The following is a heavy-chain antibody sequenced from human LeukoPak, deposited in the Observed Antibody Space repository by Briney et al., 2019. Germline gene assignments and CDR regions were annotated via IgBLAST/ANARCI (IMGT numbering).Heavy chain of an antibody. D-gene: IGHD2-2*01. V-gene: IGHV1-2*02. CDR3: ARGFPGYCSSTSCYPPYYYYYMDV. Sequence: ASVKVSRKASGYTFTGYYMHWVRQAPGQGLEWMGWINPNSGGTNYAQKFQGKVTMTRDTSISTAYMELSRLRSDDTAVYYCARGFPGYCSSTSCYPPYYYYYMDVWGKGTTVTVSS. J-gene: IGHJ6*03. CDR1: GYTFTGYY. CDR2: INPNSGGT.